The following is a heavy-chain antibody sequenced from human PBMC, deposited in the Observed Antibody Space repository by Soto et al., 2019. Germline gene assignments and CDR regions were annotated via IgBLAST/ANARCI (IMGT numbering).Heavy chain of an antibody. CDR3: ARERAAAGTGWFDP. D-gene: IGHD6-13*01. V-gene: IGHV1-8*01. CDR2: MNPNSGNT. J-gene: IGHJ5*02. Sequence: QVQLVQSGAEVKKPGASVKVSCKASGYTFTSYDINWVRQATGQGLEWMRWMNPNSGNTGYAQKFQGRVTMTRNTAISTAYVELGSLRSEDTAVYYCARERAAAGTGWFDPWGQGTLVTVSS. CDR1: GYTFTSYD.